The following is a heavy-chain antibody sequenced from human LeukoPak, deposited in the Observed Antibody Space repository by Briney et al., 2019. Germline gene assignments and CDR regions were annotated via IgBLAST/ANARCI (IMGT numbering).Heavy chain of an antibody. V-gene: IGHV3-11*04. D-gene: IGHD1-1*01. CDR3: ARDPRTVRI. J-gene: IGHJ4*02. CDR1: GFTFSDNY. CDR2: ISGNGGVI. Sequence: GGSLRLSCAASGFTFSDNYMTWVRQAPGKGLEWLPYISGNGGVIQYADSAKGRFTISRDNAKNLLYLQMDSLRVEDTAIYYCARDPRTVRIWGQGTLVTVSS.